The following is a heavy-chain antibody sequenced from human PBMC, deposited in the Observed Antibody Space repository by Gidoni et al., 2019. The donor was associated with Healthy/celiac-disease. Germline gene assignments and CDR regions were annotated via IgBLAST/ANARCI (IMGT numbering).Heavy chain of an antibody. CDR2: FDPEDSKT. J-gene: IGHJ6*02. CDR1: VYTLLELS. CDR3: AIDTYDRSGDYYYDGMDV. D-gene: IGHD3-22*01. Sequence: QVQLVLSGAAVKKPGASVKVSCKVSVYTLLELSMHLVRQAPGKGLEWMGGFDPEDSKTIYAQKVQGRVTMTEDTSTDTDSMGLSNLRTEDTAVDYCAIDTYDRSGDYYYDGMDVWGQGTTVTVSS. V-gene: IGHV1-24*01.